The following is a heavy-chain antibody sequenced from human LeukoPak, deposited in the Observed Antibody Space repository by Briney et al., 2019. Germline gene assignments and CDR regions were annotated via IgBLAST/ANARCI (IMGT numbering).Heavy chain of an antibody. CDR3: ARGLGSYHRWYFDL. J-gene: IGHJ2*01. CDR1: NYTFTSYD. Sequence: ASVKVSCKASNYTFTSYDISWVRQAPGQGLEWMGWMNPNSGNTGYAQKFQGRVTITRNTSISTAYMELSSLRSEDTAVYYCARGLGSYHRWYFDLWGRGTLVTVSS. CDR2: MNPNSGNT. V-gene: IGHV1-8*03. D-gene: IGHD1-26*01.